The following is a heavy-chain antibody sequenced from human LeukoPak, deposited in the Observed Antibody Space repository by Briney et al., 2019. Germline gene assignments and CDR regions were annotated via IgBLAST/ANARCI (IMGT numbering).Heavy chain of an antibody. Sequence: GGSLRLSCAASGFTFSSYAMSWVRQAPGKGLEWVSAISGSGGSTYYADSVKGRFTISRDNTKNTLYLQMDSLRAEDTAVYYCAKVPPGIAVAGHFDYWGQGTLVTVSS. CDR3: AKVPPGIAVAGHFDY. CDR1: GFTFSSYA. V-gene: IGHV3-23*01. CDR2: ISGSGGST. J-gene: IGHJ4*02. D-gene: IGHD6-19*01.